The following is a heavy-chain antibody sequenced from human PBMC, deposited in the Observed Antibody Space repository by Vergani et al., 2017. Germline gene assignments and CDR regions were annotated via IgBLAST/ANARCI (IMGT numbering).Heavy chain of an antibody. CDR1: GFTFSSYW. D-gene: IGHD3-9*01. CDR2: IKQDGSEK. CDR3: ARILTGYYSHHGMGAFDY. V-gene: IGHV3-7*01. J-gene: IGHJ4*02. Sequence: EVQLVESGGGLVQPGGSLRLSCAASGFTFSSYWMSWVRQAPGKGLEWVANIKQDGSEKYYVDSVKGRFTIFRDNAKNSLYLQMNSLRAEDTAVYYCARILTGYYSHHGMGAFDYWGQGTLVTVSS.